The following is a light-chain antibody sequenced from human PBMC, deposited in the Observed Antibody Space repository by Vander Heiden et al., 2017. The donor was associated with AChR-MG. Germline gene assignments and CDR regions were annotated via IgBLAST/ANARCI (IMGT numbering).Light chain of an antibody. CDR3: AAWDDSLSGYV. J-gene: IGLJ1*01. Sequence: GQRVTISCSGSSSNIRSNHVFWYQQLPGTAPKVLIQRNTYRPPGVPVRFDGANAGTSASLAISGLRTEDEADYYCAAWDDSLSGYVFGNGTKGTVL. CDR2: RNT. CDR1: SSNIRSNH. V-gene: IGLV1-47*01.